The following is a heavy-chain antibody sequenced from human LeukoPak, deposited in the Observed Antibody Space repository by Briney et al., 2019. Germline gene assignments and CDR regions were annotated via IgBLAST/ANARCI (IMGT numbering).Heavy chain of an antibody. Sequence: GSLRLSCEASGFTFSFFDMSWVRQAPGKGLEWVSDIRGSRGNTIYADSVKGRFTISRDDSRNTVYLEMKSLRVEDTAVYYCARENYGDSGGLDYWGRGTLVTVSA. J-gene: IGHJ4*02. CDR3: ARENYGDSGGLDY. CDR2: IRGSRGNT. V-gene: IGHV3-23*01. D-gene: IGHD4-17*01. CDR1: GFTFSFFD.